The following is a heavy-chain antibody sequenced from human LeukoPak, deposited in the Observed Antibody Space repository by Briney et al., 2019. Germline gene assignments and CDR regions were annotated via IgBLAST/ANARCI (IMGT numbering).Heavy chain of an antibody. CDR1: GYNFGIFG. J-gene: IGHJ5*02. D-gene: IGHD2-2*01. V-gene: IGHV1-18*01. Sequence: GASVKVSCKASGYNFGIFGMSWVRQAPGQGLEWMGWISANNGNTKYAQKLQGRVTTTTDTSTSTAYMELRSLRSDDTAVYYCARVGVVVPSAWFDPWGQGTLVTVSS. CDR2: ISANNGNT. CDR3: ARVGVVVPSAWFDP.